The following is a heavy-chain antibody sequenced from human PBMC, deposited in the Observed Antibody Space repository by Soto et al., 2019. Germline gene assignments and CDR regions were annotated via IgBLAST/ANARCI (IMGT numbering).Heavy chain of an antibody. D-gene: IGHD2-2*01. Sequence: ASVKFSCKASGYTFTSYDINWVRQATGQGLEWMGWMNPNSGNTDYAQKFQGRVTMTRNTSISTAYMELSGLRSDDTAVYFCARPPKRYHYYFDYWGQGTPVTVSS. V-gene: IGHV1-8*01. J-gene: IGHJ4*02. CDR2: MNPNSGNT. CDR1: GYTFTSYD. CDR3: ARPPKRYHYYFDY.